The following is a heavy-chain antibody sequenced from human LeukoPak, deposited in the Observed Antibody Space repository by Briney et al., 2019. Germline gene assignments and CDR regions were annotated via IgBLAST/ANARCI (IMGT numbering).Heavy chain of an antibody. CDR3: VNDMTGPVDY. D-gene: IGHD3-9*01. CDR2: TNPDGSYT. J-gene: IGHJ4*02. V-gene: IGHV3-74*01. Sequence: PGGSLRPSCAASGFTFSTYWMHWVRQAPGKGLVWVSRTNPDGSYTSYGDSVKGRFTISRDNAKNTLFLQMNSLTAEDTAVYYCVNDMTGPVDYWGQGTLVTVSS. CDR1: GFTFSTYW.